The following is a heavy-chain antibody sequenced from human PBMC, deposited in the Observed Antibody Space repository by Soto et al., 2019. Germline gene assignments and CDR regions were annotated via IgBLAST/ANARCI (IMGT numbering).Heavy chain of an antibody. D-gene: IGHD3-22*01. CDR2: INAANGDT. Sequence: GASVTVSCKASGYTFTSYGIHWVRQAPGQRLEWMGWINAANGDTKYSPKFQGRVTITRDTSASTAYMELSSLRSEDTAVYYCAREEDSSGYFGSDYWGQGTLVTVSS. CDR3: AREEDSSGYFGSDY. J-gene: IGHJ4*02. CDR1: GYTFTSYG. V-gene: IGHV1-3*01.